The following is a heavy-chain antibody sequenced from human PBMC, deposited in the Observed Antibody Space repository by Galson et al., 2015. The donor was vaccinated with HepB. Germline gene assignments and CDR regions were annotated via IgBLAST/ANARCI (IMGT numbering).Heavy chain of an antibody. J-gene: IGHJ6*03. V-gene: IGHV3-48*01. CDR1: GFTFSSYS. Sequence: SLRLSCAASGFTFSSYSMNWVRQAPGKGLEWVSYISSSSSTIYYTDSVKGRFTISRDNAKNSLYLQMNSLRAEDTAVYYCARDSDYYYYMDVWGKGTTVTVSS. CDR2: ISSSSSTI. CDR3: ARDSDYYYYMDV. D-gene: IGHD1-26*01.